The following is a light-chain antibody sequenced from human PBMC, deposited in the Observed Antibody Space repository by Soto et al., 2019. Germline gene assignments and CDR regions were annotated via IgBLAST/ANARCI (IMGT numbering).Light chain of an antibody. CDR1: SSNIGSNT. CDR2: SNN. V-gene: IGLV1-44*01. J-gene: IGLJ2*01. Sequence: QSVLTQPPSASGTPGQRVTISCSGSSSNIGSNTVNWYQQIPGTAPKLLIYSNNQRPSGVPDRFSGSKSGTSASLAISGLQSEDEADYYCAAWDDSLNGPDVVFGGGTKLTVL. CDR3: AAWDDSLNGPDVV.